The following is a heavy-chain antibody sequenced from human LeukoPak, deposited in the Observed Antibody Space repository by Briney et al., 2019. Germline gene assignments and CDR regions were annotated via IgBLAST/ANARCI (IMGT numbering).Heavy chain of an antibody. CDR1: GFTFFNYA. Sequence: GGSLRLSCAASGFTFFNYAVSWLRQAPGEGLEWVSGISATGDNTYYADSVKGRFTISRDNSKNTLYLQMNSLRAEDTAVYYCAKMPVSYSSGWSTFGYWGRGTLVAVSS. V-gene: IGHV3-23*01. J-gene: IGHJ4*02. CDR2: ISATGDNT. D-gene: IGHD6-19*01. CDR3: AKMPVSYSSGWSTFGY.